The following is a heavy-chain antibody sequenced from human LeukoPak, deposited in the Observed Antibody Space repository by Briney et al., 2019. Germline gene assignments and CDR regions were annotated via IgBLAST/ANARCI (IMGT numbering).Heavy chain of an antibody. J-gene: IGHJ6*03. D-gene: IGHD3-22*01. CDR1: GGPIYSYY. Sequence: SETLSLTCTVSGGPIYSYYWSWIRQTAGKGLQWIGRLYPGVSPNYNPSLKSRVTMSVDTSKKQFALKLNTVTAADTAVYYCARLRFYDSTGYSPGHYMDVWGKGTTVTVSS. CDR3: ARLRFYDSTGYSPGHYMDV. CDR2: LYPGVSP. V-gene: IGHV4-4*07.